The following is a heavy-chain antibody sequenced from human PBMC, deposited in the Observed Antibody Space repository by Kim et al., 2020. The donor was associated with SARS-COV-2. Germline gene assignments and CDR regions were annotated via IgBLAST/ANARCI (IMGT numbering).Heavy chain of an antibody. CDR3: ARAGGVNYYYYGMDV. CDR2: ISSSSSYI. J-gene: IGHJ6*02. Sequence: GGSLRLSCAASGFTFSSYSMNWVRQAPGKGLEWVSSISSSSSYIYYADSVKGRFTISRDNAKNSLYLQMNSLRAEDTAVYYCARAGGVNYYYYGMDVWGQGTTVTVSS. V-gene: IGHV3-21*01. CDR1: GFTFSSYS. D-gene: IGHD3-10*01.